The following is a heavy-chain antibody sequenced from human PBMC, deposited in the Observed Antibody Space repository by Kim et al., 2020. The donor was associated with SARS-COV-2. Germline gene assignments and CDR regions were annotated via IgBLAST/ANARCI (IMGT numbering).Heavy chain of an antibody. CDR1: GFTFSSYA. V-gene: IGHV3-23*01. Sequence: GGSLRLSCAASGFTFSSYAMSWVRQAPGKGLEWVSAISGSGGSTYYADSVKSRFTISRDNSKNTLYLQMNSLRAEDMAVYYCAKFSSGYDSYYYYGMDVWGQGTTVTVSS. CDR2: ISGSGGST. J-gene: IGHJ6*02. D-gene: IGHD1-1*01. CDR3: AKFSSGYDSYYYYGMDV.